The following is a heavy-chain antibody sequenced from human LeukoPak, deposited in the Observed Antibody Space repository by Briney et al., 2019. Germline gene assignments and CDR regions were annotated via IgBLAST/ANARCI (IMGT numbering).Heavy chain of an antibody. CDR3: ASRYSGYDFGY. D-gene: IGHD5-12*01. Sequence: SETLSLTCAVSSGSISSSNWWSWVRQPPGKGLEWIGEIYHSGSTNYNPSLKSRVTISVDKSKNQFSLKLSSVTAADTAVYYCASRYSGYDFGYWGQGTLVTVSS. V-gene: IGHV4-4*02. J-gene: IGHJ4*02. CDR2: IYHSGST. CDR1: SGSISSSNW.